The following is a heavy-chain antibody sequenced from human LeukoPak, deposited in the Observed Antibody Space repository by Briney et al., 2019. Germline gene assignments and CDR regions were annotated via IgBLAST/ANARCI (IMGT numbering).Heavy chain of an antibody. CDR1: GYSFTSYW. Sequence: GESLKISCKGSGYSFTSYWIGWVRQMPGKGLEWMGIIYPGDSDTRYSPSFQGQVTISADKSISTAYLQWSSLKASDTAMYYCARLGYDSSGYYPPTYWGQGTLVTVSS. D-gene: IGHD3-22*01. V-gene: IGHV5-51*01. J-gene: IGHJ4*02. CDR3: ARLGYDSSGYYPPTY. CDR2: IYPGDSDT.